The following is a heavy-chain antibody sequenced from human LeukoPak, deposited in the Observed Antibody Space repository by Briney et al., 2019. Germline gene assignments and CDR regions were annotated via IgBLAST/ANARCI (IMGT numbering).Heavy chain of an antibody. CDR1: GFTFSSYG. CDR3: ARDWNSGATRDY. CDR2: IWYDGSNR. V-gene: IGHV3-33*01. Sequence: GGSLRLSCAASGFTFSSYGMHWVRQAPGKGLEWVAVIWYDGSNRYYADSVKGRFTVSRDNSKNTLYLQMNSLRAEDTAVYYCARDWNSGATRDYWGQGTLVTVSS. D-gene: IGHD2-15*01. J-gene: IGHJ4*02.